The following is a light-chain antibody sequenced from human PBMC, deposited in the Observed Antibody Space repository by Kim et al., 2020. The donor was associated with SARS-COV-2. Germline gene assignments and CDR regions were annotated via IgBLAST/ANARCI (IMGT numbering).Light chain of an antibody. V-gene: IGKV1-33*01. Sequence: DIQMTQSPSSLSASVGDRVTITCQASQDISNYLNWYQQKPGKAPRLLIYDASNLETGVPSRFSGSGSGTDFTFTISSLQPEDIATYYCQQRIFGGGTKVDIK. CDR2: DAS. CDR3: QQRI. CDR1: QDISNY. J-gene: IGKJ4*01.